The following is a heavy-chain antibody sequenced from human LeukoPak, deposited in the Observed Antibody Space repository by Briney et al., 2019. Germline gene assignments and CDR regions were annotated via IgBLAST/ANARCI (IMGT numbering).Heavy chain of an antibody. CDR2: IKQDGTEK. CDR1: GFTFTTYW. Sequence: GESLRLSCAASGFTFTTYWLGWVRQPPGKGLEWVANIKQDGTEKYYVDSVKGRFTISRDNAKNSLYLQMNSLRAEDTAVYYCAKDDGWEAVAAPYWGQGTLVTVSS. CDR3: AKDDGWEAVAAPY. V-gene: IGHV3-7*03. D-gene: IGHD6-19*01. J-gene: IGHJ4*02.